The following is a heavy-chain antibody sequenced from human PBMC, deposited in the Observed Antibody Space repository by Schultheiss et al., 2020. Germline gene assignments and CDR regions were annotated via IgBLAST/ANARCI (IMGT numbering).Heavy chain of an antibody. Sequence: ASVKVSCKASGYTFTGYYMHWVRQAPGQGLEWMGWINPNSGGTNYAQKFQGRVTMTRDTSISTAYMELSRLRSDDTAVYYCAREGPGYDSSLLKAFDIWGQGTMVTVSS. V-gene: IGHV1-2*02. J-gene: IGHJ3*02. D-gene: IGHD3-22*01. CDR3: AREGPGYDSSLLKAFDI. CDR2: INPNSGGT. CDR1: GYTFTGYY.